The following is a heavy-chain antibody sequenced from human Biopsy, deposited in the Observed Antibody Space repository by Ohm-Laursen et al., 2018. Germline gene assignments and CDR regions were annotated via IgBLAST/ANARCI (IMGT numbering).Heavy chain of an antibody. Sequence: GTLSLTCTVSGGSISNYYWSWIRQPAGKCLEWIGRIYSSGSTNYNPSLKSRVTMSVDTSKNQFSLILSSMTAADTAVYYCAREPRIAAVAYFDPWGQGTLVTVSS. V-gene: IGHV4-4*07. CDR3: AREPRIAAVAYFDP. J-gene: IGHJ5*02. D-gene: IGHD6-13*01. CDR1: GGSISNYY. CDR2: IYSSGST.